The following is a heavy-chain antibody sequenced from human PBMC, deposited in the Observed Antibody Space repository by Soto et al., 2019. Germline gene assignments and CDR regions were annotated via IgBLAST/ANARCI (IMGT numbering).Heavy chain of an antibody. CDR3: ARRGLSNNDY. V-gene: IGHV3-23*01. J-gene: IGHJ4*01. D-gene: IGHD1-1*01. CDR2: TIHIGDSA. CDR1: GFSCSANA. Sequence: GGSLRLSCVAFGFSCSANAMTWVRQPPVKGQEWDLTTIHIGDSAYYAASVKGRFTISRHNSKSTLYLRMISLRDEDPDVYYCARRGLSNNDYWGQGTLFTVSS.